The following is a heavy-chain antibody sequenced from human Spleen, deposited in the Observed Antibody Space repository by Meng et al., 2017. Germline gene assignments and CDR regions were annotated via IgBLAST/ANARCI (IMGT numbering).Heavy chain of an antibody. V-gene: IGHV3-74*02. CDR2: INPDGSNT. CDR1: GFTFSSHW. D-gene: IGHD2/OR15-2a*01. Sequence: EVQLLESGGGLVQPGGSLRLSCAASGFTFSSHWMHWVRQAPGRGLVWVSRINPDGSNTVYADSVKGRFTISRDNAKNTLFLQMNSLRAEDTAVYYCSRGPTWGYNWLDPWGQGTLVTVSS. CDR3: SRGPTWGYNWLDP. J-gene: IGHJ5*02.